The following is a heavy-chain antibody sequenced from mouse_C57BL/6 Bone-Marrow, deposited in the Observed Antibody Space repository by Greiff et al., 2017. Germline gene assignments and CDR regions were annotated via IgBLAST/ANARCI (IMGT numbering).Heavy chain of an antibody. V-gene: IGHV5-6*01. CDR1: GFTFSSYG. D-gene: IGHD4-1*01. J-gene: IGHJ3*01. CDR2: ISSGGSYT. CDR3: ARRFGTPFAY. Sequence: EVQLVESGGDLVKPGGSLKLSCAASGFTFSSYGMSWVRQTPDTRLEWVATISSGGSYTYYPDSVKGRFTISRDNAKNTLYLQMSSLKSEDTAMYYCARRFGTPFAYWGQGTLVTVSA.